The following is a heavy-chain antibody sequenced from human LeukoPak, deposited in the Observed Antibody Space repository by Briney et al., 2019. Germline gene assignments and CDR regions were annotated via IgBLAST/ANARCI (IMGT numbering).Heavy chain of an antibody. J-gene: IGHJ4*02. D-gene: IGHD2-8*02. Sequence: SETLSLNCTVSGGSISSGDYYWSWIRQPPGKGLEWIGYIYYSGSTYYNPSLKSRVTISVDTSKNQFSLKLSSVTAADTAVYYCASITGGYIDYWGQGTLVTVSS. CDR3: ASITGGYIDY. CDR1: GGSISSGDYY. V-gene: IGHV4-30-4*08. CDR2: IYYSGST.